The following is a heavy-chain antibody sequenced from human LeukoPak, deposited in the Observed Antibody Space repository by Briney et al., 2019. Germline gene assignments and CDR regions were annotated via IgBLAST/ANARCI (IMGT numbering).Heavy chain of an antibody. V-gene: IGHV1-2*02. CDR1: GYTFTGYY. J-gene: IGHJ4*02. CDR2: INPNSGGT. CDR3: ARALKMVRGVIQNDY. D-gene: IGHD3-10*01. Sequence: GASVKVSCKASGYTFTGYYMHWVRQAPGQGLEWMGWINPNSGGTNYAQKFQGRVTMTRDTSISTAYMELSRLRSDDTAVYYCARALKMVRGVIQNDYWGQGTLVTVSS.